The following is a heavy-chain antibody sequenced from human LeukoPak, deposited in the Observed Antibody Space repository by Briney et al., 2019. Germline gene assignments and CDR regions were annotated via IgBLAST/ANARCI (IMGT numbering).Heavy chain of an antibody. J-gene: IGHJ1*01. CDR1: GGSISSGGYY. Sequence: SETLSLTCTVSGGSISSGGYYWSWIRQPPGKGLEWIGYMFYSGRTNSNPSLKSRVTMSVDTSKNQLSLRLNSVTAADTAVYYCGRVRTGNSGSPEYFEDWGQGTLVTVSS. V-gene: IGHV4-61*08. CDR3: GRVRTGNSGSPEYFED. D-gene: IGHD5-12*01. CDR2: MFYSGRT.